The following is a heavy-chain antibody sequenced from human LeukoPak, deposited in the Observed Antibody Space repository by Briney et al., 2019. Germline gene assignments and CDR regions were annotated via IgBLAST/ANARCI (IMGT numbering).Heavy chain of an antibody. CDR1: GFTFSSYG. CDR2: ISSSSSYI. D-gene: IGHD3-16*01. CDR3: ARDVFGYYGMDV. V-gene: IGHV3-21*01. Sequence: PGGSLRLSCAASGFTFSSYGMNWVRQAPGKGLEWVSSISSSSSYIYYADSVKGRFTISRDNAKNSLYLQMNSLRAEDTAVYYCARDVFGYYGMDVWGQGTTVTVSS. J-gene: IGHJ6*02.